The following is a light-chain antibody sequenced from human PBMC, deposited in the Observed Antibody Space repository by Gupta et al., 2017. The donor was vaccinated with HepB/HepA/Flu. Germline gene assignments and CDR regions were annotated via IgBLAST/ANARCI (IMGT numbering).Light chain of an antibody. Sequence: HAGLTQTPSVSKRLRQTATLTCSGNSNNVGNEGAAWLLQHQGHPPKLLVYSNNDRPSGIPERFSASRSGTPASLTITGLQPEDEADYYCQAWDSSLSIWLFGGGTKLTVL. V-gene: IGLV10-54*04. CDR1: SNNVGNEG. J-gene: IGLJ2*01. CDR3: QAWDSSLSIWL. CDR2: SNN.